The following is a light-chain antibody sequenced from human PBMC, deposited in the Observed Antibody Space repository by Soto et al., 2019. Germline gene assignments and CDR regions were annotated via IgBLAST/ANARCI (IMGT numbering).Light chain of an antibody. J-gene: IGKJ1*01. CDR2: GAS. Sequence: EIVMTQSPATLSVSPGERATLSCRASQSVSSNLAWYQQKPGQAPRLLIYGASIRATGIPDRFSASGSGTDFTLSVHRLEPEGVAVYYCQLLETFGQGTKVDIK. CDR1: QSVSSN. V-gene: IGKV3D-15*01. CDR3: QLLET.